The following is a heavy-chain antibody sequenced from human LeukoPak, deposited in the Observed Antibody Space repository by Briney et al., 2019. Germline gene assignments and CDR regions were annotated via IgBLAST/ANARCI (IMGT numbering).Heavy chain of an antibody. V-gene: IGHV3-21*01. J-gene: IGHJ4*02. Sequence: PGGSLRLSCAASGFTFSSYSINWVRQAPGKGLEWVSSISSSSSYIYYADSVKGRFTISRDNAKNSLYLQMNSLRAEDTAVYYCARAAPNYGGNSWFDYWGQGTLVTVSS. D-gene: IGHD4-23*01. CDR3: ARAAPNYGGNSWFDY. CDR2: ISSSSSYI. CDR1: GFTFSSYS.